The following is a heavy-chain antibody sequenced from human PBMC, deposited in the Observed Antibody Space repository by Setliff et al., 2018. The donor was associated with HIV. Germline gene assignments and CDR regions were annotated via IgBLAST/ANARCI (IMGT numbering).Heavy chain of an antibody. J-gene: IGHJ6*03. CDR1: GYTFTSYG. CDR2: ISGYNGNT. V-gene: IGHV1-18*01. Sequence: GASVKVSCKASGYTFTSYGISWVRQAPGQGLEWMGWISGYNGNTNFAQKFRGRVTMTTDISTNTAYMEVRSLSFDDTAVYYCVRLTADRTNYYYYMDVWGKGTTVTVSS. D-gene: IGHD2-8*01. CDR3: VRLTADRTNYYYYMDV.